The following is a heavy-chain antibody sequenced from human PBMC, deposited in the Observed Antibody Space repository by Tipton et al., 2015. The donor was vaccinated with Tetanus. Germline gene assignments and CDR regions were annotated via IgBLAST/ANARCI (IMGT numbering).Heavy chain of an antibody. CDR2: ISNSGRT. CDR3: ARGITDGYNRRFDY. CDR1: GDSVRTGDYQ. V-gene: IGHV4-61*08. Sequence: TLSLTCTVSGDSVRTGDYQWNWIRQSPGKGLEWLAYISNSGRTNSNYDLKSRISISRDTSKNQFSLSLTSVTAADTAVYYCARGITDGYNRRFDYWGQGTLVAVSS. D-gene: IGHD5-24*01. J-gene: IGHJ4*02.